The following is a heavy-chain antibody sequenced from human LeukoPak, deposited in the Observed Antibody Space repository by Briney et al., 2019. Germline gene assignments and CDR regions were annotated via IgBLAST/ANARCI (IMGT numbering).Heavy chain of an antibody. Sequence: ASVKVSCKASGYTFTGYYMHWVRQAPGQGLEWMGWINPNSGGTNYAQKFQGRVTMTRDTSISTAYMELSRLRSDDTAVYYCARSYSSSWYVFYWFDPWGQGTLVTVSS. CDR3: ARSYSSSWYVFYWFDP. J-gene: IGHJ5*02. D-gene: IGHD6-13*01. CDR1: GYTFTGYY. V-gene: IGHV1-2*02. CDR2: INPNSGGT.